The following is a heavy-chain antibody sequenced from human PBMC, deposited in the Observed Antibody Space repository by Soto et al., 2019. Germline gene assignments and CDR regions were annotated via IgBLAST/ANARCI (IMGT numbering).Heavy chain of an antibody. J-gene: IGHJ2*01. D-gene: IGHD6-13*01. CDR1: GGTFSSYA. CDR3: ARSIAAAGYWYFDL. V-gene: IGHV1-69*01. CDR2: IIPIFGTA. Sequence: QVQLVQSGAEVKKPGSSVTVSCQASGGTFSSYAISWVRQSPGQGLEWMGGIIPIFGTANYAQKFQGRVTITAAESTSTAYMELSSLRSEDTAVYYCARSIAAAGYWYFDLWGRGTLVTVSS.